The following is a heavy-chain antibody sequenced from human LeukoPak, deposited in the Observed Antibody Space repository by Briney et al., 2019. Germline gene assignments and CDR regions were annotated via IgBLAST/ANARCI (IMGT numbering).Heavy chain of an antibody. D-gene: IGHD2-15*01. CDR3: AKSRSGGGSCYNY. V-gene: IGHV3-23*01. J-gene: IGHJ4*02. CDR1: GFIFSNYA. CDR2: ISGSDDST. Sequence: GGSLRLSCAASGFIFSNYAMTWVRHAPGKGLEWVSTISGSDDSTFYADSVRGRFTISRDNSKNTLYLQMNSLRAEDTAVYYCAKSRSGGGSCYNYWGQGTLVTVSS.